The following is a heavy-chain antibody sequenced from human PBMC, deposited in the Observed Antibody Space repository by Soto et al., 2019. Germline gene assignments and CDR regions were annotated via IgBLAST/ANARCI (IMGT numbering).Heavy chain of an antibody. CDR1: DFDFSSYG. CDR2: SSYDGRET. V-gene: IGHV3-30*03. Sequence: QVQLVESGGGVVQPGRSLRLSCAASDFDFSSYGIHWVRQAPGKGLEWVAASSYDGRETFYADSVKGRFTISRDNAKNALYLQMNSLRAEDTAVYYCARDLKVAGTNSFYYYGTDVWGQGTTVTVSS. CDR3: ARDLKVAGTNSFYYYGTDV. D-gene: IGHD6-19*01. J-gene: IGHJ6*02.